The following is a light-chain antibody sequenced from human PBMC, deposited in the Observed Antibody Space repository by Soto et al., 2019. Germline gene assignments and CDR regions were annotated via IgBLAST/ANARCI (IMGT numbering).Light chain of an antibody. Sequence: QSALTQPPSASGSPGQSVAISCTGTSSDVGGYNYVSWYQQHPGKAPKLMLYDVSERPSGVPDRFSGSKSRNTASLTVSGLHAEDEADYDGRSCGGNINVVFGGGTKLTVL. CDR3: RSCGGNINVV. V-gene: IGLV2-8*01. J-gene: IGLJ2*01. CDR1: SSDVGGYNY. CDR2: DVS.